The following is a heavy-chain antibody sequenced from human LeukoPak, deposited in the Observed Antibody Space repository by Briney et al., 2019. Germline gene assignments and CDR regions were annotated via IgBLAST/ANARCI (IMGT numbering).Heavy chain of an antibody. V-gene: IGHV3-7*01. CDR2: IKQDGNEK. D-gene: IGHD1-14*01. Sequence: PGGSLRLSCAASGFTFDSYWMSWVRQAPGKGLEWVANIKQDGNEKYYVDSVKGRFTIYRDNAENSLHLQMNSLRAEDTAVYYCTRDPLTQNDYWGQGTLVTVSS. CDR3: TRDPLTQNDY. J-gene: IGHJ4*02. CDR1: GFTFDSYW.